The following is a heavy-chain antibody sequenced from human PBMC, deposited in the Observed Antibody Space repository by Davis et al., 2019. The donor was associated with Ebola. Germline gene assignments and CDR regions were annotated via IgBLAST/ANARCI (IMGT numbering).Heavy chain of an antibody. CDR3: ARRDGSSGWYNYYGMDV. CDR2: VYSRGST. V-gene: IGHV4-39*07. Sequence: MPSETLSLTCTVSGGSISSSTYYWGWIRQPPGKGLEWIGSVYSRGSTYYNPSLKSRVTISVDTSKKQFSLKLSSVTAADTAVYYCARRDGSSGWYNYYGMDVWGQGTTVTVSS. J-gene: IGHJ6*02. D-gene: IGHD6-19*01. CDR1: GGSISSSTYY.